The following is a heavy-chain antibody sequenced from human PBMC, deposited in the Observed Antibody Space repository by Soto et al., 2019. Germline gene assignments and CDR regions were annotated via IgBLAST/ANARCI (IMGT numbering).Heavy chain of an antibody. J-gene: IGHJ4*02. CDR1: GGSISSYY. CDR2: IYYSGST. Sequence: SETLSLTCTVSGGSISSYYWSWIRQPPGKGLEWIGYIYYSGSTNYNPSLKSRVTISVDTSKNQFSLKLSSVTAADTAVYYCAGFLEWLALDYWGQGTLVTLSS. V-gene: IGHV4-59*01. CDR3: AGFLEWLALDY. D-gene: IGHD3-3*01.